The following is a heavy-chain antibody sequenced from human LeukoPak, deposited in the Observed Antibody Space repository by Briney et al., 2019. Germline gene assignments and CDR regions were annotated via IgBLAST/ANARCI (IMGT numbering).Heavy chain of an antibody. CDR2: INHSGST. J-gene: IGHJ1*01. V-gene: IGHV4-34*01. CDR1: GGSFSGYY. D-gene: IGHD3-22*01. Sequence: KPSETLSLTCAVYGGSFSGYYWSWIRQPPGKGLEWIGEINHSGSTNYNPSLKSRVILSIDTSKNQFSLKLSSVTAADTAVYYCARGRAHVTVIPLDDVRARWSAYFYHWGQGSLVTVSS. CDR3: ARGRAHVTVIPLDDVRARWSAYFYH.